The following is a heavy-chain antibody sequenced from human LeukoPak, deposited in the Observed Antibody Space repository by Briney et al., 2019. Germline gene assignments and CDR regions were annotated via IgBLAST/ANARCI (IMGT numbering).Heavy chain of an antibody. J-gene: IGHJ4*02. V-gene: IGHV4-30-4*08. CDR2: IYYSGRT. Sequence: SETLSPTCTVSGGSISSDDHYWSWLRQPPGKGLEWIGYIYYSGRTSYNPSLKSRVSLSVDASENQFSLQLTSVTAADTAVYYCARGLGFIRYFDYWGRGTLVTVSS. D-gene: IGHD3-10*01. CDR1: GGSISSDDHY. CDR3: ARGLGFIRYFDY.